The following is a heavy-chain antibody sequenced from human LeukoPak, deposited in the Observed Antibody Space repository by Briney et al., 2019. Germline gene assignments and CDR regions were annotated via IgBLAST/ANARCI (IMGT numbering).Heavy chain of an antibody. J-gene: IGHJ3*02. CDR1: GGAITNYY. CDR2: IYYTGST. Sequence: SETLSLTCTVSGGAITNYYWNWIRQAPGKGLEWLGYIYYTGSTTYNPSVKSRITISLDTSKKQISLKLRSVTAADTAVYYCARGADLRVYAFDIWGQGTMVTVSS. D-gene: IGHD1-14*01. CDR3: ARGADLRVYAFDI. V-gene: IGHV4-59*01.